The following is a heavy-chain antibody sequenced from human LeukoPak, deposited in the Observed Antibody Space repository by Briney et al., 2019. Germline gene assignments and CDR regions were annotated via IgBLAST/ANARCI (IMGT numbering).Heavy chain of an antibody. J-gene: IGHJ4*02. CDR2: INHSGTT. V-gene: IGHV4-34*01. D-gene: IGHD6-13*01. CDR1: GGSLSGSY. CDR3: ARASPHKAGIALDS. Sequence: SETLSLTCAVYGGSLSGSYWSWIRQSPGKGLEWIGEINHSGTTNYNPSLKSRVTMSVDTSKNQLSLKLRSVTAADAAVYYCARASPHKAGIALDSWGQGTLVTVSS.